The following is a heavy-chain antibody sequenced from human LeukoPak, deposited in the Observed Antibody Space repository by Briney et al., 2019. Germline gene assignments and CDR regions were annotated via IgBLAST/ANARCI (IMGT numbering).Heavy chain of an antibody. CDR2: TSYDGSNK. J-gene: IGHJ4*02. V-gene: IGHV3-30*03. D-gene: IGHD3-16*01. CDR1: GFTFSSYG. Sequence: GGSLRLSCAASGFTFSSYGMHWVRQAPGKGLEWVAVTSYDGSNKYYADSVKGRFTISRDNSKNTLYLQMNSLRAEDTAVYYCATEPMGDFDYWGQGTLVTVSS. CDR3: ATEPMGDFDY.